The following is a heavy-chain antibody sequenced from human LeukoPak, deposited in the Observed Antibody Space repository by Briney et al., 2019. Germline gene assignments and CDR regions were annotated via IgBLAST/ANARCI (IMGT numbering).Heavy chain of an antibody. CDR3: ARHDGGWELPDAFDI. D-gene: IGHD1-7*01. J-gene: IGHJ3*02. V-gene: IGHV4-39*01. Sequence: SETLSLTCTVSGGSISSSSYYWGWIRQPPGKGLEWIGSIYYSGSTYYNPSLKSRVTISVDTSKNQFSLKLSSVTAADTAVYYRARHDGGWELPDAFDIWGQGTMVTVSS. CDR2: IYYSGST. CDR1: GGSISSSSYY.